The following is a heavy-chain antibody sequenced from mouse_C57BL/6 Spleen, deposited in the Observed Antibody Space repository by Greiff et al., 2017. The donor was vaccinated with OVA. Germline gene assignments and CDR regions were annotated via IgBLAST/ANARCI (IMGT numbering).Heavy chain of an antibody. J-gene: IGHJ1*03. Sequence: QVQLQQPGAELVKPGTSVKLSCKASGYTFTSYWMHWVKQRPGQGLEWIGVIDPSDSYTNYNQKFKGKATLTVDTSSSTAYMQLSSLTSEDSAVYYCARWAYYNGGYFDVWGTGTTVTVSS. CDR3: ARWAYYNGGYFDV. CDR1: GYTFTSYW. D-gene: IGHD2-12*01. V-gene: IGHV1-59*01. CDR2: IDPSDSYT.